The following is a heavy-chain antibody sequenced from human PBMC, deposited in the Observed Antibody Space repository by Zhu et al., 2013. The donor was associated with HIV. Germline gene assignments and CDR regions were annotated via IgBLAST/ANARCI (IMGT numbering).Heavy chain of an antibody. CDR3: ARGIVPAAMVTTKGGTTGMDV. CDR2: IIPIFGTA. V-gene: IGHV1-69*06. CDR1: GGTFSSYA. J-gene: IGHJ6*02. D-gene: IGHD2-2*01. Sequence: QVQLVQSGAEVKKPGSSVKVSCKASGGTFSSYAISWVRQAPGQGLEWMGGIIPIFGTANYAQKFQGRVTITADKSTSTAYMELSSLRSEDTAVYYCARGIVPAAMVTTKGGTTGMDVWGQGTTVTVSS.